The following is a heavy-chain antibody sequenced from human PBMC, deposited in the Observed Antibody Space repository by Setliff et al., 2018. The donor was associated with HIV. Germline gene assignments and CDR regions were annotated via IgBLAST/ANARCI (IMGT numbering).Heavy chain of an antibody. D-gene: IGHD4-4*01. CDR1: GYTFSNNG. J-gene: IGHJ6*03. CDR2: INTYNSNT. CDR3: ARDAFDYTAYYYSYMDV. V-gene: IGHV1-18*01. Sequence: ASVKVSCKASGYTFSNNGISWVRQAPGQGLEWMGWINTYNSNTKYSESLQGRVTMTRDTSTSTVYMELSSLRSEDTAVYYCARDAFDYTAYYYSYMDVWGKGTTVTVSS.